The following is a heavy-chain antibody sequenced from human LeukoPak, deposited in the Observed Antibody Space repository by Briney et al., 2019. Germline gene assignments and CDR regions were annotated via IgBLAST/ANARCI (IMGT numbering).Heavy chain of an antibody. Sequence: ASVKVSCKASGYTFTGYYMHWVRQAPGQGLEWMGWISAYNGNTNYAQKLQGRVTMTTDTSTSTAYMELRSLRSDDTAVYYCARVSLPVLRYFDWLPSVAFDIWGQGTMVTVSS. CDR2: ISAYNGNT. V-gene: IGHV1-18*04. J-gene: IGHJ3*02. CDR3: ARVSLPVLRYFDWLPSVAFDI. D-gene: IGHD3-9*01. CDR1: GYTFTGYY.